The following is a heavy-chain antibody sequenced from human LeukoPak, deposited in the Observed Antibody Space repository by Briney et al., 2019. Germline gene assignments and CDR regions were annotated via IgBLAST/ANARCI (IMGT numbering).Heavy chain of an antibody. CDR3: TGARQRVGGLA. Sequence: PSETLSLTCNVSGSSINTDNYWGWLRQPPGKGLEWIGGIHHSGYTYYNPSLKSRVTTSVDTSRSQFFLRLNSVTAADSAVYYLTGARQRVGGLAWGQGTLVTVSS. J-gene: IGHJ5*02. D-gene: IGHD3-16*01. CDR2: IHHSGYT. V-gene: IGHV4-38-2*02. CDR1: GSSINTDNY.